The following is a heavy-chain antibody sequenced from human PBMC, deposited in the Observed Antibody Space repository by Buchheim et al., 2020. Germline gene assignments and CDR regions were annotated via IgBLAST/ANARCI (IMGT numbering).Heavy chain of an antibody. Sequence: QVQLQQWGAGLLKPSETLSLTCAVYGGSFSGYYWSWIRQPPGKGLEWIGEINHSGSTNYNPSLKSRVTISVDTSKNQFSLKLSSVTAADTAVYYCARTPADYYDSSGYFDYWGQGTL. CDR1: GGSFSGYY. V-gene: IGHV4-34*01. CDR3: ARTPADYYDSSGYFDY. J-gene: IGHJ4*02. CDR2: INHSGST. D-gene: IGHD3-22*01.